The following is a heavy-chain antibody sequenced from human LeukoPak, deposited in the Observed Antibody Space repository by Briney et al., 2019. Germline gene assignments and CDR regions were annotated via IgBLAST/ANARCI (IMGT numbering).Heavy chain of an antibody. CDR2: IKQDGSEK. J-gene: IGHJ4*02. Sequence: GGSLRLSCVASGLTFSSYWMSWVRQAPGKGLEWVANIKQDGSEKYYVDSVEGRFTISRDNAKNSLYLQMNSLRAEDTAVYYCARKKYDFWSGYPFDYWGQGTLVTVSS. CDR3: ARKKYDFWSGYPFDY. D-gene: IGHD3-3*01. CDR1: GLTFSSYW. V-gene: IGHV3-7*01.